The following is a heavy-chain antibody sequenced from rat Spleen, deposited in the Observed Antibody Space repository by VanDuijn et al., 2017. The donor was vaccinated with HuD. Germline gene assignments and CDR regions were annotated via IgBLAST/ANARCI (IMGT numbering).Heavy chain of an antibody. V-gene: IGHV5-31*01. Sequence: EVQLVESGGGLVQPGRSLKLSCVASGFTFNNYWMTWIRQAPGKGLEWVASITNTGGSTYYPDSVKGRFTISRDNAKSTLYLQMNSLRSEDTATYYCTRESYYDGSYDYWGQGVMVTVSS. CDR1: GFTFNNYW. CDR3: TRESYYDGSYDY. J-gene: IGHJ2*01. CDR2: ITNTGGST. D-gene: IGHD1-12*02.